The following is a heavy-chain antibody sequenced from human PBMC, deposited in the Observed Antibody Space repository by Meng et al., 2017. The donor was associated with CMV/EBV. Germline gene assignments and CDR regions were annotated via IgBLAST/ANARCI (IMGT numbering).Heavy chain of an antibody. V-gene: IGHV3-48*04. D-gene: IGHD3-9*01. Sequence: GESLKISCAASGFTFSSYSMNWVRQAPGKGLEWVSYISSSSSTIYYADSVKGRFTISRDNAKNSLYLQMNSLRAEDTAVYYCAIGEYDILTGSRPWGQGTLVTVSS. J-gene: IGHJ5*02. CDR3: AIGEYDILTGSRP. CDR1: GFTFSSYS. CDR2: ISSSSSTI.